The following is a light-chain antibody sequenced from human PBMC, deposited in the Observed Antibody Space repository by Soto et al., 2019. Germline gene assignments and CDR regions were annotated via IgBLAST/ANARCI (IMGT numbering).Light chain of an antibody. V-gene: IGKV2-30*01. J-gene: IGKJ4*01. Sequence: VVLTQSPLSLPVTVGQPATVSCRSSQSLLFSNGITYLTWFHQRPGQPTRGLISEVSNRESSVPDRFSGSGSGNDFTLRISRVEAEDVGLFNCMQGTHWTLTFGGGTRVEIK. CDR1: QSLLFSNGITY. CDR3: MQGTHWTLT. CDR2: EVS.